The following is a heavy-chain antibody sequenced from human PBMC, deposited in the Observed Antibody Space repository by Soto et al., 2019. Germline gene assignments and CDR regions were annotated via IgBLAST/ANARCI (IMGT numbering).Heavy chain of an antibody. V-gene: IGHV4-31*03. D-gene: IGHD2-2*02. J-gene: IGHJ4*02. Sequence: QVQLQESGPGLVKPSQTLSLTCTVSGGSISSGGYYWSWIRQHPGKGLEWIGYIYYSGSTYYNPSLKSRVTISGDTSKNQFSLKLSSVTAADTAVYYCASHCSSTSCYMEAFDYWGQGTLVTVSS. CDR2: IYYSGST. CDR1: GGSISSGGYY. CDR3: ASHCSSTSCYMEAFDY.